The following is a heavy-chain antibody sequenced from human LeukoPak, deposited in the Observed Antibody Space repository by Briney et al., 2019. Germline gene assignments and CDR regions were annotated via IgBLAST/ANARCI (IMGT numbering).Heavy chain of an antibody. CDR3: ARDHPPFDI. CDR1: GFTFSSYS. V-gene: IGHV3-53*01. J-gene: IGHJ3*02. CDR2: IYSGGST. Sequence: GGSLRLSCTASGFTFSSYSMNWVRQAPGKGLEWVSVIYSGGSTYYADSVKGRFTISRDNSKNTLYLQMNSLRAEDTAVYYCARDHPPFDIWGQGTMVTVSS.